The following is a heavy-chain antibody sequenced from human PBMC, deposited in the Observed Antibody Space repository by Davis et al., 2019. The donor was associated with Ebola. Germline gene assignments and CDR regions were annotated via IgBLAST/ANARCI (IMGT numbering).Heavy chain of an antibody. CDR2: ISAYNGNT. D-gene: IGHD3-22*01. CDR1: GYTFTSYG. CDR3: ATVRAHSRHDN. V-gene: IGHV1-18*01. J-gene: IGHJ4*02. Sequence: AASVKVSCKASGYTFTSYGISWVRQAPGQGLEWMGWISAYNGNTNYAQKFQGRVTMTEDTSTDTAYMELSSLRSGDTAIYYCATVRAHSRHDNWGQGTLVTVAS.